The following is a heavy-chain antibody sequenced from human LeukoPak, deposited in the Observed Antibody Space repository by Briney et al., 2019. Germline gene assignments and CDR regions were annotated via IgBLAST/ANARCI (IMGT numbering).Heavy chain of an antibody. D-gene: IGHD5-18*01. CDR3: ARDRRQYSYGPGAMDV. CDR2: ISGSRNTT. CDR1: GFTFSSYA. J-gene: IGHJ6*02. Sequence: PGGSLRLSCAASGFTFSSYAMSWVRQAPGKGREWVSGISGSRNTTYCADSVKGRFTISRDNAKNSLYLQMNSLRDEDTAVYYCARDRRQYSYGPGAMDVWGQGTTVTVSS. V-gene: IGHV3-48*02.